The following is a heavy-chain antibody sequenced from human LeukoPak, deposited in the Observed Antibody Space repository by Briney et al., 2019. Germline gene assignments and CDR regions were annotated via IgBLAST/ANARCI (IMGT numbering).Heavy chain of an antibody. D-gene: IGHD2-21*02. CDR2: MNDFGST. V-gene: IGHV4-34*01. Sequence: SETPSLTCAVYGGSLSDFYWSWIRQPPGKGLEWIGEMNDFGSTNYNPSLKSRVALSLDTSKNQFSLRLSSVTAADTAVYFCARGASCGGDCYWEDYYFYGMDVWGQGTTVTVSS. J-gene: IGHJ6*02. CDR3: ARGASCGGDCYWEDYYFYGMDV. CDR1: GGSLSDFY.